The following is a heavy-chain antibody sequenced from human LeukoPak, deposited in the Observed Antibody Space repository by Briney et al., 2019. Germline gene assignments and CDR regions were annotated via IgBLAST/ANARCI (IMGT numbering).Heavy chain of an antibody. J-gene: IGHJ4*02. CDR1: GFTFSSYS. CDR3: AARDCSSSSCYRFDY. V-gene: IGHV3-21*04. CDR2: ISSSSSYI. Sequence: GGSLRLSCAASGFTFSSYSMNWVRQAPGKGLEWVSSISSSSSYIYYADSVKGRFTISRDNSKNTLYLQMNGLRAEDTAVYYCAARDCSSSSCYRFDYWGQGTLITVSS. D-gene: IGHD2-2*02.